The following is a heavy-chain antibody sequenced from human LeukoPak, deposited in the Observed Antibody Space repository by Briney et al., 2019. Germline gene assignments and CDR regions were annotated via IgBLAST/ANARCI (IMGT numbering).Heavy chain of an antibody. D-gene: IGHD4-23*01. CDR3: AKQGPTVVTHFDT. CDR2: IYHSGST. Sequence: SETLSLTCAVSGYSISSDNYWVWIRQPPGQGLEWTGGIYHSGSTYYNPSLKSRVTMSVDTSKNQFSLKLSSVTAADTAVYYCAKQGPTVVTHFDTWGQGTLVTVSS. V-gene: IGHV4-38-2*01. CDR1: GYSISSDNY. J-gene: IGHJ4*02.